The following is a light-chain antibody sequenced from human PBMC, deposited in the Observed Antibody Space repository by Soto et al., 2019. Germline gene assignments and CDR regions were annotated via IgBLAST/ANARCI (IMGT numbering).Light chain of an antibody. J-gene: IGKJ1*01. CDR3: LLDFGYFWA. CDR1: QAIRSA. V-gene: IGKV1-6*01. Sequence: ALQLTQSPSSLSASVGDRVTITCRASQAIRSALGWYQQKPGKVPKLLIYAASTLQSGVPSRFSGSGFGTDFTLTISSLQPEDFATYYCLLDFGYFWAFGQGTKVEI. CDR2: AAS.